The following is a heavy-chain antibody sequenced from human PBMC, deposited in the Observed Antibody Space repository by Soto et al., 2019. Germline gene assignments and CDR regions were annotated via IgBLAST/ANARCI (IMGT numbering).Heavy chain of an antibody. CDR3: ARDSRTPSGGMDV. Sequence: SETLSLTCTVSGGFINSGDYHWTWIRQFPGKGLEWIGGIYYSASTYYNPALVSRITISLDTSKNQFSLKLTSVTAADTAVYYCARDSRTPSGGMDVWGQGTTVTAP. CDR2: IYYSAST. D-gene: IGHD1-1*01. J-gene: IGHJ6*02. CDR1: GGFINSGDYH. V-gene: IGHV4-30-4*01.